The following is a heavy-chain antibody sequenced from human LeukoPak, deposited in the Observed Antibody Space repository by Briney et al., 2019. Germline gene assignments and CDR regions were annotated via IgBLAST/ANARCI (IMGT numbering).Heavy chain of an antibody. CDR2: ISAYNGNT. Sequence: ASVKVSCKASGYTFTSYGISWVRQAPGQGLEWMGWISAYNGNTNYAQKLQGRVTMTTDTSTSTAYMELRSLRAEDTAVYYCAKPARGGYSYVMDVWGKGTTVTISS. CDR1: GYTFTSYG. D-gene: IGHD5-18*01. J-gene: IGHJ6*04. V-gene: IGHV1-18*01. CDR3: AKPARGGYSYVMDV.